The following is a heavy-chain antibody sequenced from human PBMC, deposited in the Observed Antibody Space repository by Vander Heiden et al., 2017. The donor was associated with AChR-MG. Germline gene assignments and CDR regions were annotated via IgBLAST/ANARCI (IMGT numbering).Heavy chain of an antibody. D-gene: IGHD5-18*01. Sequence: EVQLVESGGGLVQPGESLRLSCVGSGFTFSSYGMSWVRQAPGKGLEWLSAIRNDGGDTYNADSVKGRFTISRDNSKNTLYLQMNNLRAEDTAVYYCAKSGPTAAMAAPFDFWGQGTPVTVSS. V-gene: IGHV3-23*04. CDR3: AKSGPTAAMAAPFDF. CDR2: IRNDGGDT. CDR1: GFTFSSYG. J-gene: IGHJ4*02.